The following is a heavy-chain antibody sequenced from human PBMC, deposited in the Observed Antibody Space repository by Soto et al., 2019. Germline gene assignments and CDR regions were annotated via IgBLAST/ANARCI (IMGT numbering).Heavy chain of an antibody. Sequence: DVQLVESGGGLIQPGESLRLSCAAFGLTISGKKYVAWLRQAPGKGLEWVSALYDVDGSFYADSVTGRFTTSSDSSKTTVYLQMNDLRPDDTAVYYCATWNEREHAFDVWGQGTTVNISS. CDR1: GLTISGKKY. CDR3: ATWNEREHAFDV. V-gene: IGHV3-53*01. D-gene: IGHD1-1*01. CDR2: LYDVDGS. J-gene: IGHJ3*01.